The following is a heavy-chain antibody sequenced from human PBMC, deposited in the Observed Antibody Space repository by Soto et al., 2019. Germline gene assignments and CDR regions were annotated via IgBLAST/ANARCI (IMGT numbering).Heavy chain of an antibody. J-gene: IGHJ4*02. CDR3: ARESEDLTSNFDY. CDR1: GFIFTRYS. CDR2: ISSTTNYI. Sequence: LRLSCAASGFIFTRYSMNWVRQAPGKGLEWVSSISSTTNYIYYGDSMKGRFTISRDNAKNSLYLEMNSLRAEDTAVYYCARESEDLTSNFDYWGQGTMVTVYS. V-gene: IGHV3-21*06.